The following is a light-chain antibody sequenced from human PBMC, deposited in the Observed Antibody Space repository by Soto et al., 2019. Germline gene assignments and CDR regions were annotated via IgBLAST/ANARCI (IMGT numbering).Light chain of an antibody. Sequence: QSVLTQSPSASGTPGQRVTISCSGSRSNIGRNFAYWYQHVPGTAPRLLIQRNNERPSGVPDRFSGSIDSSSNSASLTISGLKTEDEADYYCQSYDSSSVVFGGGTKLTVL. CDR1: RSNIGRNF. V-gene: IGLV1-47*01. J-gene: IGLJ2*01. CDR3: QSYDSSSVV. CDR2: RNN.